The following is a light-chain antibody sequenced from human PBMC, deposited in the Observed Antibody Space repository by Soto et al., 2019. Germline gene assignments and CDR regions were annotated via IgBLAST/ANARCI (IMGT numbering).Light chain of an antibody. CDR3: QQLNSYPPFT. CDR1: QGISSY. CDR2: AAS. J-gene: IGKJ3*01. V-gene: IGKV1-9*01. Sequence: DIPLTQSPSFLSASVGDRVTITCRASQGISSYLAWYQQKPGKAPKLLIYAASTLQSGVPSRFSGSGYGTEFPLTISSLQPEDFATYYCQQLNSYPPFTFGPGTKVDIK.